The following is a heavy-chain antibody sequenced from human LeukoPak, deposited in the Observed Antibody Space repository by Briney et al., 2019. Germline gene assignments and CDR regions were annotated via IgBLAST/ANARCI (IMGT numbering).Heavy chain of an antibody. Sequence: SETLSLTCTVSGGSISSSSYYWGWIRQPPGKGLEWIGSIYYSGSTYYNPSLKSRVTISVDTSKNQFSLKLSSVTAADTAVYYCAAEYSGYEDFDYWGQGTLVTVSS. J-gene: IGHJ4*02. V-gene: IGHV4-39*07. CDR2: IYYSGST. CDR1: GGSISSSSYY. CDR3: AAEYSGYEDFDY. D-gene: IGHD5-12*01.